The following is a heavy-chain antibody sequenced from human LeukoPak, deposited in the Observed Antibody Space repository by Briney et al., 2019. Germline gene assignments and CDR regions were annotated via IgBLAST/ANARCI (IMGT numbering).Heavy chain of an antibody. CDR3: ATIKGPNSSSWFDS. J-gene: IGHJ5*01. CDR2: INHSGST. Sequence: SETLSLTCAVYGGSFSGYYWSWIRQPPGKGLEWIGEINHSGSTNYNPSLKSRVTISVDTSKNQFSLKPSSVTAADTAVYYCATIKGPNSSSWFDSWGQGTLVTVSS. D-gene: IGHD6-13*01. V-gene: IGHV4-34*01. CDR1: GGSFSGYY.